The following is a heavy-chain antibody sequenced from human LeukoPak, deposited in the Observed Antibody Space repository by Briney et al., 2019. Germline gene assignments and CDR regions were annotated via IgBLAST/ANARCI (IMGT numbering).Heavy chain of an antibody. CDR1: GGSISSGGYY. J-gene: IGHJ4*02. CDR2: IYYSGST. D-gene: IGHD5-18*01. CDR3: RRGNTAMVMCAY. Sequence: PSETLSLTCTVSGGSISSGGYYWSWIRQHPGKGLEWIGYIYYSGSTYYNPALKSRVTISVDTTKNQFSLKLSSVTAADTAVYYCRRGNTAMVMCAYGGQGTLVTASS. V-gene: IGHV4-31*03.